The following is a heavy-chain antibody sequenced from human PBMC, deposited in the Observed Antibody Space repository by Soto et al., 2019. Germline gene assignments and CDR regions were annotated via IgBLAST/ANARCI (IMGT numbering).Heavy chain of an antibody. CDR1: GYTFTNFG. CDR2: ISAYNGNT. V-gene: IGHV1-18*01. J-gene: IGHJ6*02. CDR3: ARDAAYGMDV. Sequence: ASVKVCCKTSGYTFTNFGISWVRQAHGQGLEWMGWISAYNGNTNYAQKLQGRVTMTTDTSTSTAYMELRSLRSDDTAVYYCARDAAYGMDVWGQGTTVTVSS. D-gene: IGHD2-15*01.